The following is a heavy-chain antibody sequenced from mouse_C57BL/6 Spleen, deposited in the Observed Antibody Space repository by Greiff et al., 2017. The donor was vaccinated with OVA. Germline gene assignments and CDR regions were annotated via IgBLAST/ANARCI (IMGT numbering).Heavy chain of an antibody. Sequence: QVQLQQPGAELVRPGSSVKLSCKASGYTFTSYWMHWVKQRPIQGLEWIGNIDPSDSETHYNQKFKDKTTLTVDKSSSTAYMQLSSLTSEDSAVYYCAKRGTAQGLDDWGQGTTLTVSS. CDR2: IDPSDSET. V-gene: IGHV1-52*01. CDR3: AKRGTAQGLDD. CDR1: GYTFTSYW. J-gene: IGHJ2*01. D-gene: IGHD3-2*02.